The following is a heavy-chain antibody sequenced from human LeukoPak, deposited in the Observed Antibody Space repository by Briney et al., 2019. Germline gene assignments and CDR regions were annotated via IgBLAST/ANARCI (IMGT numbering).Heavy chain of an antibody. CDR3: AKGGWRYFVWLIPNPDFDI. CDR1: GFTFSSYA. V-gene: IGHV3-30*18. D-gene: IGHD3-9*01. J-gene: IGHJ3*02. CDR2: ISYDGSNK. Sequence: TGGSLRLSCAAYGFTFSSYAMHWVRQAPGKGLEWVAVISYDGSNKYYADSVKGRFTISRDNSKNTLYQQMNSLRAEDTAVYYCAKGGWRYFVWLIPNPDFDIWGQGTMVTVSS.